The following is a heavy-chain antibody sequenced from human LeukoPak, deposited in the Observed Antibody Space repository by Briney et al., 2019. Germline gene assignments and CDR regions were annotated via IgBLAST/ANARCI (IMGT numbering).Heavy chain of an antibody. CDR3: ARDQTMIATFDI. CDR2: IYTSGST. Sequence: SQTLSLTCTVSGGSISSGSYYWSWIRQPAGKGLEWIGRIYTSGSTNYNPSLKSRVTISVDTSKNQFSLKLSSVTAADTAVYYCARDQTMIATFDIWGQGTMVTVSS. CDR1: GGSISSGSYY. V-gene: IGHV4-61*02. D-gene: IGHD3-22*01. J-gene: IGHJ3*02.